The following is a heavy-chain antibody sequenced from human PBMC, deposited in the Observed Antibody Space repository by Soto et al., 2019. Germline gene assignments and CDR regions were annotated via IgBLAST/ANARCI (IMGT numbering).Heavy chain of an antibody. CDR3: ARDKITGLFDY. V-gene: IGHV4-34*01. Sequence: QVQLQQWGAGLLKPSETLSLTCAVYGGSFSVYYWTWIRQPPGTGLEWMGEINHSGGTNYNPSLTSRVTISVDTSKNQFSLKLPSVTAADPAVYYCARDKITGLFDYWGQGTLVTVSS. J-gene: IGHJ4*02. CDR2: INHSGGT. CDR1: GGSFSVYY. D-gene: IGHD2-8*02.